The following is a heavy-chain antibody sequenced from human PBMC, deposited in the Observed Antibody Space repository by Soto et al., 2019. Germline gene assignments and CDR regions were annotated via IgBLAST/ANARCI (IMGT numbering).Heavy chain of an antibody. V-gene: IGHV1-18*01. CDR1: GYTFTSYV. D-gene: IGHD6-13*01. CDR2: MSANNGNT. Sequence: QVQLVQSGAEVKKPGASVKVSCKASGYTFTSYVINWVRQAPGQGLEWMGWMSANNGNTDYAQKLQGRVTMTRDASTRTGYMELRGLRFDDTAVCYCARDSSSSCHDYWGQGTLVTVSS. CDR3: ARDSSSSCHDY. J-gene: IGHJ4*02.